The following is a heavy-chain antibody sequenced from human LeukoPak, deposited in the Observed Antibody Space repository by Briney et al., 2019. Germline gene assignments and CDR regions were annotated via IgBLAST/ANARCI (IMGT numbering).Heavy chain of an antibody. CDR3: ARVGGLDAFDI. CDR2: IYTSGST. Sequence: SETLSLTCTVSGGSISSYYWSWIRQPPGKGLEWIGYIYTSGSTNYNPSLKSRVTISVDTSKNQFSLKLSSVTAADTAVYYCARVGGLDAFDIWGQGTMVTVSS. J-gene: IGHJ3*02. D-gene: IGHD2-15*01. V-gene: IGHV4-4*09. CDR1: GGSISSYY.